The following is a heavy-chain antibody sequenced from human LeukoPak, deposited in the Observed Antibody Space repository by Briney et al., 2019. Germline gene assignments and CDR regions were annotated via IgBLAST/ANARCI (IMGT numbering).Heavy chain of an antibody. J-gene: IGHJ4*02. D-gene: IGHD2-15*01. Sequence: GGSLRLSCAASGFTFSRYAMSWVRQAPGKGLEWVSAISGSGGSTYYADSVKGRFTISRDNSKNTLYLQMNSLRAEDTAVYYCAKDYESGDIVVVVAAFDYFDYWGQGTLVTVSS. CDR1: GFTFSRYA. V-gene: IGHV3-23*01. CDR3: AKDYESGDIVVVVAAFDYFDY. CDR2: ISGSGGST.